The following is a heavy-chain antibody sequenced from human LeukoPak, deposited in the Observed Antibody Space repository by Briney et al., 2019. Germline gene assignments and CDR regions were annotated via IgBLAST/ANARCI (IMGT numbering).Heavy chain of an antibody. CDR1: GGSITRYY. V-gene: IGHV4-59*01. Sequence: PSETLSLTCTVSGGSITRYYWTWIRQPPGKGLEWIGYIFSNGSTNYNPSLKSRVAISLDTSKRQFSLRLTSVTAADTAVYYCARDRCSSTSCYSDYYYGMDVWGQGTTVTVSS. D-gene: IGHD2-2*01. J-gene: IGHJ6*02. CDR2: IFSNGST. CDR3: ARDRCSSTSCYSDYYYGMDV.